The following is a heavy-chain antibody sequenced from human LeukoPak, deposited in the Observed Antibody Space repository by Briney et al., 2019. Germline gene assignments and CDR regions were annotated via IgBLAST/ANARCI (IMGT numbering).Heavy chain of an antibody. CDR2: ISSSGTTV. D-gene: IGHD3-10*01. CDR3: ARSTKGDSDH. Sequence: GGSLTLSCTASGFPFSSYEMNWVRQPPGKGLDWVSYISSSGTTVYYSDSVEGRFTISRDNAKTSLYLHMHSLRDDDTAVYYCARSTKGDSDHWGQGTLVTVSA. V-gene: IGHV3-48*03. CDR1: GFPFSSYE. J-gene: IGHJ4*02.